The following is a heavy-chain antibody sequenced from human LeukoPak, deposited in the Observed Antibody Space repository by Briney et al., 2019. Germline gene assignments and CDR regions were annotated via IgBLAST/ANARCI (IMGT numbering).Heavy chain of an antibody. CDR2: ISGSGGST. CDR3: AKDAVPVYQTYNIVAGGSYFDY. D-gene: IGHD2-15*01. V-gene: IGHV3-23*01. CDR1: GFTFSSYA. J-gene: IGHJ4*02. Sequence: DPGGSLRLSCAASGFTFSSYAMSWVRQAPGKGLEWVSAISGSGGSTYYADSVKGRFTISRDNSKNTLYLQMNSLRAEDTAVYYCAKDAVPVYQTYNIVAGGSYFDYWGQGTLVTVSS.